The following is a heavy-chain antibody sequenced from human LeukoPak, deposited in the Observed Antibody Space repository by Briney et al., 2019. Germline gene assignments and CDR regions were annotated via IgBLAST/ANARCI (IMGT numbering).Heavy chain of an antibody. V-gene: IGHV3-30-3*01. CDR3: AGSSTSCYLSCYYYGMDV. J-gene: IGHJ6*02. D-gene: IGHD2-2*01. CDR2: ISYDGSNK. CDR1: GFTFSSYA. Sequence: GGSLRLSCAASGFTFSSYAMHWVRQAPGKGLEWVAVISYDGSNKYYADSVKGRFTISRDNSKNTLYLQMNSLRAGDTAVYYCAGSSTSCYLSCYYYGMDVWGQGTTVTVSS.